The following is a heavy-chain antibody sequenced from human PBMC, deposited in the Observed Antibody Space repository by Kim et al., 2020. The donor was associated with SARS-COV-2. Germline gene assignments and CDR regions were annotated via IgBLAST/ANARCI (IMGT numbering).Heavy chain of an antibody. D-gene: IGHD3-22*01. Sequence: GGSLRLSCAASGFTFSSYGMHWVRQAPGKGLEWVAVIWYDGSNKYYADSVKGRFTISRDNSKNTLYLQMNSLRAEDTAVYYCARGLGYYYDSSGAFDIWGQGTMVTVSS. V-gene: IGHV3-33*01. J-gene: IGHJ3*02. CDR1: GFTFSSYG. CDR2: IWYDGSNK. CDR3: ARGLGYYYDSSGAFDI.